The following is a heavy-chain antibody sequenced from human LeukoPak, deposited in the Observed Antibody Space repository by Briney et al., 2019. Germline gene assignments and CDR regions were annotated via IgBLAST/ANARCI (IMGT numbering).Heavy chain of an antibody. CDR2: IKQDGSEK. J-gene: IGHJ5*02. V-gene: IGHV3-7*01. Sequence: PGGSLRLSCAASGFTLSSYWMSWVRQAPGKGLEWVANIKQDGSEKYYVDSVKGRFTISRDNAKNSLYLQMNSLRAEDTAVYYCARAPGGWFDPWGQGTLVTVSS. CDR1: GFTLSSYW. CDR3: ARAPGGWFDP.